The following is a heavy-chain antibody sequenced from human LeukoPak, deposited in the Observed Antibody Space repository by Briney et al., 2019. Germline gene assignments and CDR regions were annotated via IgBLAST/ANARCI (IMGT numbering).Heavy chain of an antibody. V-gene: IGHV4-39*02. CDR1: GGSISSSSYY. Sequence: PSETLSLTRTVSGGSISSSSYYWGWIRQPPGKGLEWIGSIYYSGSTYYNPSLKSRVTISVDTSKNQFSLKLSSVTAADTAVYYCARERSGSSPHAFDIWGQGAMVTVSS. J-gene: IGHJ3*02. D-gene: IGHD1-26*01. CDR2: IYYSGST. CDR3: ARERSGSSPHAFDI.